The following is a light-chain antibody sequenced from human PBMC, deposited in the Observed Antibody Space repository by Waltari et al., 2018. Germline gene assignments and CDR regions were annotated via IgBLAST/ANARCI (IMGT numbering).Light chain of an antibody. Sequence: EIVLTQSPATLSLSPGERATLPCRASQSVRSFLAWYQQKPGQAPRLPIHDASNRATGIPVRFSGSGSGTDFTLTISSLEPEDFAVYYCQQRINWPLTFGGGTKVEIK. J-gene: IGKJ4*01. CDR3: QQRINWPLT. CDR1: QSVRSF. V-gene: IGKV3-11*01. CDR2: DAS.